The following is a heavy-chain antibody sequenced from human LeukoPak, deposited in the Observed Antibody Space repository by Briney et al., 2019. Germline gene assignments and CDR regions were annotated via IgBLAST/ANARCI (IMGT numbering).Heavy chain of an antibody. D-gene: IGHD6-13*01. J-gene: IGHJ4*02. V-gene: IGHV4-38-2*01. Sequence: SETLSLTCAVSGYSISSGYYWGWIRQPPGKGLEWIGSIYHSGSTYYNPSLKSRVTISVDTSKNQFSLKLSSVTAADTAVYYCARSQQKKNPAFDYWGQGTLVTVSS. CDR2: IYHSGST. CDR3: ARSQQKKNPAFDY. CDR1: GYSISSGYY.